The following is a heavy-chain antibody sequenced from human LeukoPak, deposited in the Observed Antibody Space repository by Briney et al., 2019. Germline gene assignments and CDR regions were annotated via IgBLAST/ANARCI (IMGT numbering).Heavy chain of an antibody. J-gene: IGHJ4*02. Sequence: GSLRLSCTASGFPFNNAWMSWVRQAPGKGLEWVGHIEVQIDGGSIYYVAPVKGRFTISRDDSKNTVFLQMTSLKTEDTAVYYCTTDAPSGHGELFGYWGQGTLVTVSS. CDR2: IEVQIDGGSI. V-gene: IGHV3-15*04. D-gene: IGHD3-10*01. CDR1: GFPFNNAW. CDR3: TTDAPSGHGELFGY.